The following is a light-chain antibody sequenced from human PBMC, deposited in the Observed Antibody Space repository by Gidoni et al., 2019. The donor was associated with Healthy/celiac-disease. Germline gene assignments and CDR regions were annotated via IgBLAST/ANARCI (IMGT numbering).Light chain of an antibody. V-gene: IGKV1-39*01. CDR2: AAS. CDR1: QSISSY. CDR3: QQSYSTRLT. J-gene: IGKJ4*01. Sequence: DIQVTQSPSSLSASVGDRVTITCRASQSISSYLNWYQQKPGKAPKLLIYAASSLQSGVPSRFSGSGSGTDFTLTISSLQPEDFATYYCQQSYSTRLTFXGXTKVEIK.